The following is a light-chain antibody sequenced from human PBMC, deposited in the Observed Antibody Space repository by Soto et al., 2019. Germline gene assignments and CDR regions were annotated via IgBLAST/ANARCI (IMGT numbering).Light chain of an antibody. Sequence: QSALTQPASVSGSPGQSITISCTGTSSDVGSYNLVSWYQQHPGKAPKLMIYEGSKRPSGVSNRFSGSKSGNTASLTISGLQAEDEADYYCCSYAGSSYVFGTGTKVPS. J-gene: IGLJ1*01. CDR2: EGS. CDR1: SSDVGSYNL. CDR3: CSYAGSSYV. V-gene: IGLV2-23*01.